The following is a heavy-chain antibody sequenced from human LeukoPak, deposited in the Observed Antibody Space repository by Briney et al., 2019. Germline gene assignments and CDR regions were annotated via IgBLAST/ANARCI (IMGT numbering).Heavy chain of an antibody. D-gene: IGHD6-13*01. CDR2: ISSSSYI. J-gene: IGHJ6*02. V-gene: IGHV3-21*01. CDR1: GFTFSSYS. CDR3: ARDRGSSWSYGMDV. Sequence: SGGSLRLSCAASGFTFSSYSMNWVRQAPGKGLEWVSSISSSSYIYYADSVKGRFTISRDNAKNSLYLQMNSLRAEDTAVYYCARDRGSSWSYGMDVWGQGTTVTVSS.